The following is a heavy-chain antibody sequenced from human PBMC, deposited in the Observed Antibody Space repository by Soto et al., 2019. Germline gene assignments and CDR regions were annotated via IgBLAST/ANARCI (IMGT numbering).Heavy chain of an antibody. CDR1: GFTFSTYA. CDR2: ISGSGGST. CDR3: ANLGYDSSGYYVGGY. V-gene: IGHV3-23*01. D-gene: IGHD3-22*01. Sequence: EVQLLESGGGLVQPGGSLRLSCAASGFTFSTYAMSWVRQAPGKGLEWVSAISGSGGSTYYVDSLKGRFTISRDNSKNTWYLHMNSLRAEDTAVYYCANLGYDSSGYYVGGYWGQGTLVTVSS. J-gene: IGHJ4*02.